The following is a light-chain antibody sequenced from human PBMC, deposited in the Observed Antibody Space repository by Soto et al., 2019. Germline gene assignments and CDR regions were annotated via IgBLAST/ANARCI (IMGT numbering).Light chain of an antibody. CDR2: DDS. CDR3: GTWDESLGAGV. J-gene: IGLJ2*01. V-gene: IGLV1-51*01. Sequence: QSVLTQPASLPAPPGEKVTISCSGRGSNIGRNYVSWYRQFPGTAPQLLIYDDSKRHSGVPDRLSGSRYGTSASLAIAGLQPGDEAVYYCGTWDESLGAGVFGGGTKLTVL. CDR1: GSNIGRNY.